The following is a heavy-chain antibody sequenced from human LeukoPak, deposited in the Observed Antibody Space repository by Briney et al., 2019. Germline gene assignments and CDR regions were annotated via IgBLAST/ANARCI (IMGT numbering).Heavy chain of an antibody. Sequence: GSLRLSCAASGFTFSSYSMNWVRQAPGKGLEWVSSISTSSTIYYADSVKGRFTISRDNAKNSLYLQMNSLRAEDTAVYYCARDGGRGWGYDYVWGSYRSGNWFDPWGQGTLVTVSS. V-gene: IGHV3-48*04. CDR1: GFTFSSYS. CDR2: ISTSSTI. D-gene: IGHD3-16*02. J-gene: IGHJ5*02. CDR3: ARDGGRGWGYDYVWGSYRSGNWFDP.